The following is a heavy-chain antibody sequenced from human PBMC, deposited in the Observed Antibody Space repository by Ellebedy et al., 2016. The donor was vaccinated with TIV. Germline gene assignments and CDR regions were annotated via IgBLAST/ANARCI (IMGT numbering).Heavy chain of an antibody. CDR1: GHTFTTYG. CDR3: ATREWQDPMDV. J-gene: IGHJ6*02. V-gene: IGHV1-3*04. D-gene: IGHD3-3*01. Sequence: ASVKVSXXVSGHTFTTYGIHWVRQAPGQSLEWMGWINTGNGNTKYSQKFQGRVTITRDTSATTAYMELSGLMSEDTAVYYCATREWQDPMDVWGQGTTVSVSS. CDR2: INTGNGNT.